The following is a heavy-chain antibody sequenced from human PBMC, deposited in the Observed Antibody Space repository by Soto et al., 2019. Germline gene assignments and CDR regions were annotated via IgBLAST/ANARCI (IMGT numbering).Heavy chain of an antibody. CDR3: ARKTSGSYWKFDP. V-gene: IGHV2-5*01. CDR1: GFSLSANGVG. J-gene: IGHJ5*02. D-gene: IGHD3-22*01. CDR2: IYWNDGT. Sequence: ESGPTLVNPTPPLTLTCALSGFSLSANGVGVGWIRQAPGGALEWLAIIYWNDGTSIRPTLQSRLSISKYTSKNQVVLSLSSMDPRDTGTYYCARKTSGSYWKFDPWGPGAQVTVSS.